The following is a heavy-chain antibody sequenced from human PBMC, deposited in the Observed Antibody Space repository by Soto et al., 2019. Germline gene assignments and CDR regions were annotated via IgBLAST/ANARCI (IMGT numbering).Heavy chain of an antibody. CDR3: ARGGVYFDY. CDR1: GFTFSDHY. Sequence: PGGSLRLSCVASGFTFSDHYMSWIRQAPGKGLEWISFIGTSETTMYYTDSVMGRFTISRDNAKNSLLLQMNSLRADDTALYYCARGGVYFDYWGQGMLVTVSS. CDR2: IGTSETTM. J-gene: IGHJ4*02. V-gene: IGHV3-11*01.